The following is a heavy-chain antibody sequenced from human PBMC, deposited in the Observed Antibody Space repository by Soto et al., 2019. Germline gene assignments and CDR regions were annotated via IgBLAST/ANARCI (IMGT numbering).Heavy chain of an antibody. D-gene: IGHD4-17*01. CDR2: ISSSSSYI. Sequence: EVQLVESGGGLVKPGGSLRLSCAASGFTFSSYSMNWVRQAPGKGLEWVSSISSSSSYIYYADSVKGRFTISRDNAKNALYLQMNGLRAEDTAVYYCARDGDTTTYSYYYGMDVWGQGTTVTVSS. CDR1: GFTFSSYS. V-gene: IGHV3-21*01. CDR3: ARDGDTTTYSYYYGMDV. J-gene: IGHJ6*02.